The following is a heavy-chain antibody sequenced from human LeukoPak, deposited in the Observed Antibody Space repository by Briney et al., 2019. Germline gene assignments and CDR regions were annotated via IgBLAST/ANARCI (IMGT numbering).Heavy chain of an antibody. J-gene: IGHJ4*02. D-gene: IGHD3-3*01. CDR2: INPNSGGA. Sequence: ASVKVSCKASGYTFTGYYMHWVRQAPGQGLEWMGWINPNSGGANYAQKFQGRVTMTRDTSISTAYMELSRLRSDDTAVYYCARGQHSYDFWSGYSLQYFDYWGQGTLVTVSS. CDR1: GYTFTGYY. V-gene: IGHV1-2*02. CDR3: ARGQHSYDFWSGYSLQYFDY.